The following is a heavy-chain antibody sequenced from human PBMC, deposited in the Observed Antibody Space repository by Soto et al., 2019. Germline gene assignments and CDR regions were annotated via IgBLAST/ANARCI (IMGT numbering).Heavy chain of an antibody. CDR2: ISYDGSNK. J-gene: IGHJ6*02. Sequence: QVQLVESGGGVVQPGRSLRLSCAASGFTFSSYGMHWVRQAPGNGLEWVAVISYDGSNKYYADSVKGRFTISRDNSKNTLYLQMNSLRAEDTAVYYCARGSSRGWFGELFSRPAMDVWGQGTTVTVSS. CDR3: ARGSSRGWFGELFSRPAMDV. D-gene: IGHD3-10*01. V-gene: IGHV3-30-3*01. CDR1: GFTFSSYG.